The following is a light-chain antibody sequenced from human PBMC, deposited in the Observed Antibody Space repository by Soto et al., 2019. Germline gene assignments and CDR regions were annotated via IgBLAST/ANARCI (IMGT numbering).Light chain of an antibody. Sequence: QSVLTQPPSVSGAPGQRVTISCTGSSSNIGAGYDVHWYQQLPGTAPKLLIYGNSNRPSGVPDRFSGSKSGTSASLAITGLQAEDEVDSYCRSYDSSLSGRDVFGTGTKLTVL. J-gene: IGLJ1*01. CDR2: GNS. CDR1: SSNIGAGYD. CDR3: RSYDSSLSGRDV. V-gene: IGLV1-40*01.